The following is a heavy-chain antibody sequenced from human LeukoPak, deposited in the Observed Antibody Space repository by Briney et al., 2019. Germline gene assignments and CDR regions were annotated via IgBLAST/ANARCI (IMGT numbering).Heavy chain of an antibody. V-gene: IGHV3-48*02. CDR2: ISIGGVTK. Sequence: PGGSLRLSCAASGFTFTTYTMNWVRQAPGKGLEWLSYISIGGVTKYYADSVKGRFTISRDNAESSLYLQMNSLRDEDSAVYYCARGPAAAIDYWGQGTLVTVSS. D-gene: IGHD2-2*01. CDR1: GFTFTTYT. J-gene: IGHJ4*02. CDR3: ARGPAAAIDY.